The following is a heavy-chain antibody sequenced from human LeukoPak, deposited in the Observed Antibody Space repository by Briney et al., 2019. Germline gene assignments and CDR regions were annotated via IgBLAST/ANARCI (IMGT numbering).Heavy chain of an antibody. D-gene: IGHD3-10*01. J-gene: IGHJ6*02. CDR2: INSAKGET. V-gene: IGHV1-18*01. CDR3: ANGLHPLYYYYGLAV. Sequence: ASVKVSCKASGDGFANYGFSWVRQAPGQGLERMGWINSAKGETKYAQRLQDRVTMTADTSTKTAYMELRSLTSDDTAIYYCANGLHPLYYYYGLAVWGQGTTVTVSS. CDR1: GDGFANYG.